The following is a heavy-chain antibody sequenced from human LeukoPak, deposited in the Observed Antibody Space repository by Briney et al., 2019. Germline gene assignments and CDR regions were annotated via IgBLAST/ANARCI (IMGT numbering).Heavy chain of an antibody. CDR2: ISCSGGST. V-gene: IGHV3-23*01. CDR1: GFTFSSYA. D-gene: IGHD2-15*01. CDR3: AKSVLYLGYCSGGSCYSDY. J-gene: IGHJ4*02. Sequence: GGSLRLSCAASGFTFSSYAMSWVRQAPGKGLEWVSAISCSGGSTYYADSVKGRFTISRDNSKNTLHLQMNSLRAEDTAVYYCAKSVLYLGYCSGGSCYSDYWGQGTLVTVSS.